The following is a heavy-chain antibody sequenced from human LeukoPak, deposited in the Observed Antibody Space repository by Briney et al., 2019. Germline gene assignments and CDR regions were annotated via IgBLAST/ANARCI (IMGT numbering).Heavy chain of an antibody. CDR1: GFTFSSSD. J-gene: IGHJ4*02. CDR3: AKASSNYFYYFEY. V-gene: IGHV3-30*18. Sequence: PGRSLRLSCAASGFTFSSSDMHWVRQAPGKGLEWLAVISYDATNKYYADSVKGRFTLSRDNSKNTLYLQTNTLRDEDTAVYYCAKASSNYFYYFEYWGQGTLVTVSS. CDR2: ISYDATNK. D-gene: IGHD2/OR15-2a*01.